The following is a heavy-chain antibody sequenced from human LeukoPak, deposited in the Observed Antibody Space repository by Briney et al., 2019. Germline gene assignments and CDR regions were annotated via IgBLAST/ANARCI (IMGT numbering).Heavy chain of an antibody. J-gene: IGHJ4*02. CDR2: TYYMSKWIN. Sequence: SQTLSLTCAISGDSVSSDSAAWNWIRQSPPTGLEWLGRTYYMSKWINDYAVSVKSRITINPDTSRSQFSLQLNSVTPEDTAVYYCARGFLRTGFDSWGQGTLVIVSS. V-gene: IGHV6-1*01. D-gene: IGHD1-14*01. CDR1: GDSVSSDSAA. CDR3: ARGFLRTGFDS.